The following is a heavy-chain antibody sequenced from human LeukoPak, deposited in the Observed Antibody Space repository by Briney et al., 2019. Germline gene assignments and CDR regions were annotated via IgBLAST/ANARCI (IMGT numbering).Heavy chain of an antibody. D-gene: IGHD5-18*01. CDR3: ARAQLWPYYYDYIDV. Sequence: GASVKVSCKASGGTFSSYAISWVRQAPGQGLEWMGGIIPIFGTANYAQKFQGRVTITTDESTSTADMELSSLRSEDTAVYYCARAQLWPYYYDYIDVWGKGTTVTVSS. CDR2: IIPIFGTA. J-gene: IGHJ6*03. CDR1: GGTFSSYA. V-gene: IGHV1-69*05.